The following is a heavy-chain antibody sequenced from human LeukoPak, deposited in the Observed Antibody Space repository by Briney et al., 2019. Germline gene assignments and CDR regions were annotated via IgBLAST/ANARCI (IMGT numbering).Heavy chain of an antibody. J-gene: IGHJ4*02. CDR3: ATVGYYYDSSGLLFDY. Sequence: GESLKISCKGSGYSFTSYWIGWVRQMPGKGLEWMGIIYPGDSDTRYSPSFQGQVTISADKSISTAYLQWSSLKASDTATYYCATVGYYYDSSGLLFDYWGQGTLVTVSS. CDR1: GYSFTSYW. D-gene: IGHD3-22*01. V-gene: IGHV5-51*01. CDR2: IYPGDSDT.